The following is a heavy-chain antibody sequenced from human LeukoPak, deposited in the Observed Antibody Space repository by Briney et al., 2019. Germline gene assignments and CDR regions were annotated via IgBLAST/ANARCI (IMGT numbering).Heavy chain of an antibody. CDR2: IYSCGST. Sequence: GGSLRLSCAASGFTVSSNYMSWVRQAPGKGLEWVSVIYSCGSTYYADSVKGRFTNSRDNSKNTLYLQMRSLRAEDTAVYCCARDPGGPIGYDSSARDTSDYWGQGTLVTVSS. CDR3: ARDPGGPIGYDSSARDTSDY. CDR1: GFTVSSNY. V-gene: IGHV3-66*03. D-gene: IGHD3-22*01. J-gene: IGHJ4*02.